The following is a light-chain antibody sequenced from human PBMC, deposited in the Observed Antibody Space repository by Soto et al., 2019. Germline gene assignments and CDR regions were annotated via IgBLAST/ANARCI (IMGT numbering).Light chain of an antibody. CDR2: DAS. J-gene: IGKJ4*01. CDR1: QGIGSY. V-gene: IGKV1-9*01. CDR3: QQFDSYPLT. Sequence: DIQLTHSPSFLSASVGDRVTITCRASQGIGSYFAWYQLKPGSAPKLLIYDASTMQSGVASRFSGSGSWTEFTLTIISLQPEDFATYFCQQFDSYPLTFGGGTKVEIK.